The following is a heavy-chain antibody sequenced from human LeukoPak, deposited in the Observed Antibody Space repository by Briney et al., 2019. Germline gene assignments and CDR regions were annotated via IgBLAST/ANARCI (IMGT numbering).Heavy chain of an antibody. V-gene: IGHV4-30-2*01. D-gene: IGHD3-10*01. J-gene: IGHJ3*02. Sequence: PSETLSLTCGVSGGSISSGGYSWSWIRQPPGKGLEWIGYIYHSGSTYYNPSLKSRVTISVDRSKNQFSLKLSSVTAADTAVYYCARTNLCGSGSCDAFDIWGQGTMVTVSS. CDR1: GGSISSGGYS. CDR3: ARTNLCGSGSCDAFDI. CDR2: IYHSGST.